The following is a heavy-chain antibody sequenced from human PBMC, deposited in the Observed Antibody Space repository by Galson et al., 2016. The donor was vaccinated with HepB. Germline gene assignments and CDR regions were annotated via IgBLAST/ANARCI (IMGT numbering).Heavy chain of an antibody. CDR3: ARGNGSGSYGVFDY. V-gene: IGHV1-46*01. CDR1: GYTFTNYY. J-gene: IGHJ4*02. Sequence: SVKVSCKASGYTFTNYYMHWVRQAPGQGLEWMGIMFPSGGTTNYAQNFQGRVSMTRDTSTTTEYMEWRSLRSEDTAVYYCARGNGSGSYGVFDYWGQGTLVTVSS. D-gene: IGHD3-10*01. CDR2: MFPSGGTT.